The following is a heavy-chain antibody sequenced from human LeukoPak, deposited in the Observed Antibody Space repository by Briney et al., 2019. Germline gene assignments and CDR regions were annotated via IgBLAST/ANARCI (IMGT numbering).Heavy chain of an antibody. CDR3: ARAGTVFAFDI. D-gene: IGHD1-7*01. V-gene: IGHV4-34*01. CDR2: INHSGGT. Sequence: SETLSLTCAVYGGSFSGYYWSWIRQPPGKGLEWIGEINHSGGTNYNPSLKSRVTISVDTSKNQFSLKLSSVTAADTAVYYCARAGTVFAFDIWGQGTMVTVSS. CDR1: GGSFSGYY. J-gene: IGHJ3*02.